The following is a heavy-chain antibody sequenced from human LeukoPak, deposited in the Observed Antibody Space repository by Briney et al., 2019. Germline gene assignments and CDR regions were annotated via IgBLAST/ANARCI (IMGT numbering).Heavy chain of an antibody. CDR3: SRAYYDLWSGYPPDY. V-gene: IGHV1-3*01. J-gene: IGHJ4*02. Sequence: KFQGRVTITRDTSASTAYMELSSLRSEDTAVYYCSRAYYDLWSGYPPDYWGQGTLVTVSS. D-gene: IGHD3-3*01.